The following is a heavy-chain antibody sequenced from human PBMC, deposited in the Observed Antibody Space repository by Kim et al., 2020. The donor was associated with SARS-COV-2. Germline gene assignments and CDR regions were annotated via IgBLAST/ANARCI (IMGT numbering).Heavy chain of an antibody. D-gene: IGHD2-2*01. CDR3: ARGPERYCSSTSCYSGSGWFDP. CDR2: INHSGST. J-gene: IGHJ5*02. V-gene: IGHV4-34*01. Sequence: SETLSLTCAVYGGSFSGYYWSWIRQPPGKGLEWIGEINHSGSTNYNPSLKSRVTISVDTSKNQFSLKLSSVTAADTAVYYCARGPERYCSSTSCYSGSGWFDPWGQGTLVTVSS. CDR1: GGSFSGYY.